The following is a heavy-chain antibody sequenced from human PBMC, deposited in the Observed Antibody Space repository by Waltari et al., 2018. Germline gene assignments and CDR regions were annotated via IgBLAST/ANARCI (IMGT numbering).Heavy chain of an antibody. J-gene: IGHJ4*02. CDR2: ISSSSYI. Sequence: EVQLVESGGGLVKPGGSLRLSCAASGFTFSSYSMNWVRQAPGKGLEWVSSISSSSYIYYADSVKGRFTISRDNAKNSLYLQMNSLRAEDTAVYYCARRQVGWETYDYWGQGTLVTVSS. V-gene: IGHV3-21*01. D-gene: IGHD1-26*01. CDR1: GFTFSSYS. CDR3: ARRQVGWETYDY.